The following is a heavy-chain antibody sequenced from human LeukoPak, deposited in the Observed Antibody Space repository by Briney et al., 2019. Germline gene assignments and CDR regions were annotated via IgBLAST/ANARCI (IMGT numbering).Heavy chain of an antibody. Sequence: PSETLSLTCAVYGESFSGSFWSWIRHPPGRGLEWIGEINHSGSTNYNPSLKSRVTISVDTSKNQFSLKLSSVTAADTAVYYCARGGPNSKRSRPNWFDPWGQGTLVTVSS. J-gene: IGHJ5*02. CDR2: INHSGST. CDR3: ARGGPNSKRSRPNWFDP. V-gene: IGHV4-34*01. CDR1: GESFSGSF. D-gene: IGHD2-8*01.